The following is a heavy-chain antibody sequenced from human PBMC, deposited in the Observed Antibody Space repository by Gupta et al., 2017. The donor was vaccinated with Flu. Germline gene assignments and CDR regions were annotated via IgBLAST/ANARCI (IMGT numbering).Heavy chain of an antibody. J-gene: IGHJ6*02. Sequence: TSYWIGWVRQMPGKGLEWMGIIYPGDSDTRYSPSFQGQVTISADKSISTAYLQWSSLKASDTAMYYCARHVRGSGSDDKRYYYYGMDVWGQGTTVTVSS. CDR1: TSYW. CDR2: IYPGDSDT. V-gene: IGHV5-51*01. D-gene: IGHD3-10*01. CDR3: ARHVRGSGSDDKRYYYYGMDV.